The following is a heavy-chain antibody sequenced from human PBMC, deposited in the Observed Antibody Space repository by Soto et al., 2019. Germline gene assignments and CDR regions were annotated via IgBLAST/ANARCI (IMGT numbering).Heavy chain of an antibody. Sequence: GGSLRLSCEASGFTFSSYAMSWIRQAPGKGLEWVSGISGGGDRTFYADSVKGRLTISKDKSKNTMNLQMDSLRADDTAIYFCANTPQHYDFHWFDPWGQGTLVTVSS. D-gene: IGHD3-3*01. CDR2: ISGGGDRT. V-gene: IGHV3-23*01. CDR3: ANTPQHYDFHWFDP. CDR1: GFTFSSYA. J-gene: IGHJ5*02.